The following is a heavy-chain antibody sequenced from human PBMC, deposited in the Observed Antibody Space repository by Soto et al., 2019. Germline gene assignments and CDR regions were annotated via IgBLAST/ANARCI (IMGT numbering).Heavy chain of an antibody. CDR2: ISAYNGNT. D-gene: IGHD3-10*01. CDR3: ARDYRRSGSPYYYGMDV. J-gene: IGHJ6*02. Sequence: ASVKVSCKASGYTFTSYGISWVRQAPGRGLEWMGWISAYNGNTNYAQKLQGRVTMTTDTSTSTAYMELRSLRSDDTAVYYCARDYRRSGSPYYYGMDVWGQGTTVTVSS. V-gene: IGHV1-18*04. CDR1: GYTFTSYG.